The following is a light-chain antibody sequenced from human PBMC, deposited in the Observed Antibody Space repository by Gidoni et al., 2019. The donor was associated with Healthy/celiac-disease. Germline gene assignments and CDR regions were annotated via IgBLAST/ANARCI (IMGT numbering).Light chain of an antibody. Sequence: DIQMTQSPTSLSASVGDRVTITCRASQSSSSYLNWYQQKPGKAPKLLIYAASSLQSGVPSRFSGSGSGADFTLTISSLQPEDFANYYCQQSYRTPSTFGQXTKLEIK. CDR3: QQSYRTPST. V-gene: IGKV1-39*01. J-gene: IGKJ2*01. CDR2: AAS. CDR1: QSSSSY.